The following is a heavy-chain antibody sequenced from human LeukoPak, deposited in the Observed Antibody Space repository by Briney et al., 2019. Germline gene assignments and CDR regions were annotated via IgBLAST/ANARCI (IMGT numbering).Heavy chain of an antibody. Sequence: SVKVSYKASGGTFSSYAISWVRQAPGQGLEWMGGIIPIFGTANYAQKFQGRVTITADESTSTAYMELSSLRSEDTAVYYCARLPGDYYYYGMDVWGQGTTVTVSS. V-gene: IGHV1-69*01. J-gene: IGHJ6*02. CDR2: IIPIFGTA. CDR1: GGTFSSYA. CDR3: ARLPGDYYYYGMDV.